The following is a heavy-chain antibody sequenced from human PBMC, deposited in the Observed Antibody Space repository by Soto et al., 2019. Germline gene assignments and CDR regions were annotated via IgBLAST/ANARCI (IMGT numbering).Heavy chain of an antibody. Sequence: PGGSLRLSCAASGFSFDDCAMHWVRQAPGKGLEWVSGISSSSGSMGYADSVRGRFTISRDNAKNSLYLLMNSLRPEDSALYYCARDSETGSGSWGLYSYDHYGMDVWGQGTTVTASS. J-gene: IGHJ6*02. CDR3: ARDSETGSGSWGLYSYDHYGMDV. CDR2: ISSSSGSM. CDR1: GFSFDDCA. D-gene: IGHD3-10*01. V-gene: IGHV3-9*01.